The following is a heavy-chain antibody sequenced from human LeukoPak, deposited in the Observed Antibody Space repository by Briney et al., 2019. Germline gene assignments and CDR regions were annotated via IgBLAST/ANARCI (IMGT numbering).Heavy chain of an antibody. CDR1: GGSISSGYYS. Sequence: SETLSLTCAVSGGSISSGYYSWGWIRQPPGKGLQWIGNIYHSGSTHYNPSLKSRVTISVDRSKNQFSLKLTSVTAADTAVYYCASLTTVTTGGWFDPWGQGTLVTVSS. CDR3: ASLTTVTTGGWFDP. V-gene: IGHV4-30-2*01. D-gene: IGHD4-17*01. J-gene: IGHJ5*02. CDR2: IYHSGST.